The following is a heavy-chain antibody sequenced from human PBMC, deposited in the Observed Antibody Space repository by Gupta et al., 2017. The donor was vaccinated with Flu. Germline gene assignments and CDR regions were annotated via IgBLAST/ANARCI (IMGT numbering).Heavy chain of an antibody. J-gene: IGHJ4*02. CDR3: ARDRDLYSSSWTTFDY. CDR2: INWNGGST. CDR1: YG. Sequence: YGMSWVRQAPGKGLEWVSGINWNGGSTGYADSVKGRFTISRDNAKNSLYLQMNSLRAEDTALYHCARDRDLYSSSWTTFDYWGQGTLVTVSS. D-gene: IGHD6-13*01. V-gene: IGHV3-20*01.